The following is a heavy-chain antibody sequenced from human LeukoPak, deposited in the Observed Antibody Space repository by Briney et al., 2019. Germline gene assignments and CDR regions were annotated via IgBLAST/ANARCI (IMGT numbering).Heavy chain of an antibody. V-gene: IGHV1-2*06. Sequence: ASVKVSCKASGYTFTGYYIHWVRQAPGQGLEWMGRINPNSGGTNYAQKFQGRVTMTRDTSISTAYMELSRLRSDDTAVYYCARGGGDYYDSSDAFDIWGQGTMVTVSS. D-gene: IGHD3-22*01. CDR2: INPNSGGT. CDR1: GYTFTGYY. CDR3: ARGGGDYYDSSDAFDI. J-gene: IGHJ3*02.